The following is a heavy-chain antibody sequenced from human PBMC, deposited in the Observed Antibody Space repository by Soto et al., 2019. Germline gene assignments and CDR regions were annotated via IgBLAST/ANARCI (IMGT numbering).Heavy chain of an antibody. CDR3: AKDRQPDGLWPFDH. CDR2: LFGNGGGI. D-gene: IGHD2-8*01. J-gene: IGHJ4*02. Sequence: EVQLLESGGGLVQPGGSLRLSCAASGFTFRTYAMSWVRQAPGKGLEWVSGLFGNGGGIFYADSVKGRFTISRDNSNNMLYLQMRSLRVEDTAVYYCAKDRQPDGLWPFDHWGQGTLVTVSS. CDR1: GFTFRTYA. V-gene: IGHV3-23*01.